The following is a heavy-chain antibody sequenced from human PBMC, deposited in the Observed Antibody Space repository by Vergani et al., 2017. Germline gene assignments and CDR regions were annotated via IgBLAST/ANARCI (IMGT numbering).Heavy chain of an antibody. D-gene: IGHD3-22*01. V-gene: IGHV3-30*02. CDR1: GFTFSNYG. J-gene: IGHJ2*01. CDR3: TKAGQYDSDKFHDF. CDR2: ISSDGTKR. Sequence: QVQLVESGGGVVQPGGSLRLSCGASGFTFSNYGMHWVRQAPGKGLEWVTFISSDGTKRFYGDSVKGRFTISRDNSQTTVILQMNSLRADDSAVYYCTKAGQYDSDKFHDFWGQGALVTVAS.